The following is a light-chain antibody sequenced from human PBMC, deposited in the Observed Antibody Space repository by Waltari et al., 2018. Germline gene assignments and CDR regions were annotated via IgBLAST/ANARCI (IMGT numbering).Light chain of an antibody. V-gene: IGKV2-30*01. J-gene: IGKJ2*01. CDR3: MQPLQTPYT. CDR2: RVS. CDR1: ERVVYSDGNTY. Sequence: VMDQSPPSLSVTLGQPASISCTSSERVVYSDGNTYLTWYHQGPGQSPRRLIYRVSNRDSGVPNRFSGSGSDTHFTLTISRVESEDVGVYYCMQPLQTPYTFGQGTKLEIK.